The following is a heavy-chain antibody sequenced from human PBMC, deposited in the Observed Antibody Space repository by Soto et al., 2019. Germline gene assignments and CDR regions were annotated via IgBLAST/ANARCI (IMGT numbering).Heavy chain of an antibody. J-gene: IGHJ6*02. V-gene: IGHV3-33*01. Sequence: QVQLVESGGGVVQPGTSLRLSCTTSGFTFSNHAMHWVRQAPGKGLAWVAQIWYDGSNKYYADSVKGRFTISRDNSRNMVYVQMNSLRVEDTAVYYCARDGQQLAPYALDVWGQGTSVTVSS. CDR1: GFTFSNHA. CDR3: ARDGQQLAPYALDV. D-gene: IGHD6-13*01. CDR2: IWYDGSNK.